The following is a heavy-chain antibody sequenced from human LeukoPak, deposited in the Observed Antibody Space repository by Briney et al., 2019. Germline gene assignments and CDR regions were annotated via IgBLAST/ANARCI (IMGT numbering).Heavy chain of an antibody. D-gene: IGHD2-2*01. CDR2: ISYDGSNK. J-gene: IGHJ6*02. V-gene: IGHV3-30*18. CDR3: AKEMGPIVVVPAAMGGGYYYYYGMDV. CDR1: GFTFSSYG. Sequence: PGRSLRLSCAASGFTFSSYGMHWVRQAPGKGLEWVAVISYDGSNKYYAGSVKGRFTISRDNSKNTLYLQMNSLRAEDTAVYYCAKEMGPIVVVPAAMGGGYYYYYGMDVWGQGTTVTVSS.